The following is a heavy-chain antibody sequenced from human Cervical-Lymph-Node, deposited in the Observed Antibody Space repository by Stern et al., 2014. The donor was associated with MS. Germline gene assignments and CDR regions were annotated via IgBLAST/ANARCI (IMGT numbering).Heavy chain of an antibody. CDR1: GYTFTGYY. V-gene: IGHV1-2*04. D-gene: IGHD6-13*01. Sequence: QVQLVQSGAEVKKPGASVKVSCKASGYTFTGYYMHWVRQAPGQGLEWMGWVNPNSGGTNYAQKFQGWVTMTRDTSISTAYMELSRLRSDDPAVYYCARGDRIAAAGSNWFDPWGQGTLVTVSS. CDR3: ARGDRIAAAGSNWFDP. J-gene: IGHJ5*02. CDR2: VNPNSGGT.